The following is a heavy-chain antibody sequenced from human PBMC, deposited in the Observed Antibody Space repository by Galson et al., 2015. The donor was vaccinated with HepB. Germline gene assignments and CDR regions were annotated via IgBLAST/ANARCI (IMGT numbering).Heavy chain of an antibody. CDR2: ISYDGSNK. D-gene: IGHD4-17*01. CDR3: ARDRDYGDYRADAFDI. CDR1: GFTFSSYA. J-gene: IGHJ3*02. V-gene: IGHV3-30-3*01. Sequence: SLRLSCAASGFTFSSYAMHWVRQAPGKGLEWVAVISYDGSNKYYADSVKGRFTISRDNSKNTLYLQMNSLRAEDTAVYYCARDRDYGDYRADAFDIWGQGTMVTVSS.